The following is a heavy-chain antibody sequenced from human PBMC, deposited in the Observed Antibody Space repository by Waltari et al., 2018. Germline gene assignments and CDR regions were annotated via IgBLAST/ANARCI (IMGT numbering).Heavy chain of an antibody. CDR3: ARTVGPPSSSWYTGWYFDL. D-gene: IGHD6-13*01. V-gene: IGHV2-5*01. CDR1: GFSLGTSGVG. CDR2: SYWNDDK. J-gene: IGHJ2*01. Sequence: QITLKESGPTLVKPTQTLTLTCTFSGFSLGTSGVGVGWIRQPPGKALEWLALSYWNDDKRYSPSLKSRLTITKDTSKNQVVLTMTNMDPVDTATYYCARTVGPPSSSWYTGWYFDLWGRGTLVTVSS.